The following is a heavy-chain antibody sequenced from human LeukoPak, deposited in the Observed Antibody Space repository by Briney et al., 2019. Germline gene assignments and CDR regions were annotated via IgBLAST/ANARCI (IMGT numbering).Heavy chain of an antibody. V-gene: IGHV1-69*10. J-gene: IGHJ6*02. CDR2: IIPILGIA. CDR1: GGTFSSYA. CDR3: AREVEQQLVRYGMDV. Sequence: ASVKVSCKASGGTFSSYAISWVRQAPGQGLEWMGGIIPILGIANYAQKFQGRVTITADKSTSTAYMELSSLRSEDTAVYYCAREVEQQLVRYGMDVWGQGTTVTVSS. D-gene: IGHD6-13*01.